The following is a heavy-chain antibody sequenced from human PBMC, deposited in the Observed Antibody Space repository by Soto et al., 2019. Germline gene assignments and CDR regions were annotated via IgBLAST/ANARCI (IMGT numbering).Heavy chain of an antibody. J-gene: IGHJ4*02. D-gene: IGHD2-15*01. CDR2: VYDSGST. CDR3: AREYCFGGSCYSGLDY. Sequence: SETLSLTCAFSGFSISSYFWNLIRQPPGKGLEWIGYVYDSGSTKYNPSLKSRVTISIDTSKSQFSLKLSSVTAADTAVYYCAREYCFGGSCYSGLDYWGQGTLVTVSS. CDR1: GFSISSYF. V-gene: IGHV4-59*01.